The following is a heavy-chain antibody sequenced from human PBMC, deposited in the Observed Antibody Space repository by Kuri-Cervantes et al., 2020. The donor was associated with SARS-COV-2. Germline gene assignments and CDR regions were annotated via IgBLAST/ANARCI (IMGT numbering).Heavy chain of an antibody. CDR2: INPNSGGT. CDR3: ACRSSQNYYYYYDMEV. CDR1: GYTFTSYG. Sequence: ASVKVSCKASGYTFTSYGISWVRQAPGQGLEWMGWINPNSGGTNYAQKFQGRVTMTRDTSISTAYMELSRLRSDDTAVYYCACRSSQNYYYYYDMEVWGKGTTVTVSS. V-gene: IGHV1-2*02. D-gene: IGHD2-2*01. J-gene: IGHJ6*03.